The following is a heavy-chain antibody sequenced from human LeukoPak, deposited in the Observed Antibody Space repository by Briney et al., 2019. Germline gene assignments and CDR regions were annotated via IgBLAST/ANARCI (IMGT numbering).Heavy chain of an antibody. D-gene: IGHD6-13*01. CDR2: ISFDGNDV. J-gene: IGHJ4*02. Sequence: PGGSLRLSCAASGFTFSRYAMDWVRQAPGKGLDWVASISFDGNDVYYAASVRGRSTISRDNSKNTLSLQMNSLRTEDTAVYFCARDNYSSSWYKGEFVYWGQGTLVTVSS. CDR3: ARDNYSSSWYKGEFVY. V-gene: IGHV3-30-3*01. CDR1: GFTFSRYA.